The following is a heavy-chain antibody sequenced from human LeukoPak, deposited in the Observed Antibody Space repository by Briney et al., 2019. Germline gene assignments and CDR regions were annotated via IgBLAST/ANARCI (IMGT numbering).Heavy chain of an antibody. D-gene: IGHD6-13*01. CDR1: GFTFXIYW. V-gene: IGHV3-7*03. CDR2: INHDGGAT. Sequence: SGFTFXIYWMSGVRQPPGKGLEGVADINHDGGATYYVDSMRGGFTISRDNAENSLFLQVNSLRVEDTAIYYCARAATTGTVDYWGQGTLITVSS. J-gene: IGHJ4*02. CDR3: ARAATTGTVDY.